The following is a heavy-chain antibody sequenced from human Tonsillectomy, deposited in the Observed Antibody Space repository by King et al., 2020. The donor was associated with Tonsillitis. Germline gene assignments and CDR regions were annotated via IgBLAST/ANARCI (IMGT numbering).Heavy chain of an antibody. CDR1: GFTFSSYW. Sequence: VQLVESGGGLVQPGGSLRLSCAASGFTFSSYWMNWVRQAPGKGLEWVANINQDGGEIYYVDSVKGRFTISRDNAKISLYLQMNSLRAEDTAVYYCARDGTSNWYHYWGQGTLVTVSS. CDR3: ARDGTSNWYHY. CDR2: INQDGGEI. D-gene: IGHD6-13*01. J-gene: IGHJ4*02. V-gene: IGHV3-7*03.